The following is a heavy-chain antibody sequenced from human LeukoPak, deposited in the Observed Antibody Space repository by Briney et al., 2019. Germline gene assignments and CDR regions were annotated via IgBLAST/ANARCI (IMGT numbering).Heavy chain of an antibody. CDR2: INPNSGGT. V-gene: IGHV1-2*02. CDR3: ATGYYYDSSGYYYSLSY. Sequence: ASVKVSCKASGYTFTGYYMHWVRQAPGQGLEWMGWINPNSGGTNYAQKFQGRVTMTRATSISTAYMELSRLRSDDTAVYYCATGYYYDSSGYYYSLSYWGQGTLVTVSS. J-gene: IGHJ4*02. D-gene: IGHD3-22*01. CDR1: GYTFTGYY.